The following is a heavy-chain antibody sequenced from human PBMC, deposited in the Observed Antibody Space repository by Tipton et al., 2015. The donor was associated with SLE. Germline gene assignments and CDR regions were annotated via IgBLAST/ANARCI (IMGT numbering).Heavy chain of an antibody. J-gene: IGHJ4*02. Sequence: TLSLTCTVSGGSISSGSYYWSWIRQPAGKGLEWIGRIYTSGSTNYNPSLKSRVTISVDTPKNQFSLKLSSVTAADTAVYYCAIDLAYCSSTSCFDYFDYWGQGTLVTVSS. V-gene: IGHV4-61*02. CDR2: IYTSGST. CDR3: AIDLAYCSSTSCFDYFDY. CDR1: GGSISSGSYY. D-gene: IGHD2-2*01.